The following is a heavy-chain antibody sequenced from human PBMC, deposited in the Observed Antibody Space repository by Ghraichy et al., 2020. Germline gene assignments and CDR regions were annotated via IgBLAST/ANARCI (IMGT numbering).Heavy chain of an antibody. J-gene: IGHJ6*02. Sequence: GGSLRLSCAASGFTFSNYWMHWVRQAPGKGLVWVSRINPDGRSTAYADSVKDRFTISRDNAENTLYLQMNSLRAEDTAVYYCTRDSWDGSYYYGMDVWGQGTTVTVSS. D-gene: IGHD3-10*01. V-gene: IGHV3-74*01. CDR1: GFTFSNYW. CDR2: INPDGRST. CDR3: TRDSWDGSYYYGMDV.